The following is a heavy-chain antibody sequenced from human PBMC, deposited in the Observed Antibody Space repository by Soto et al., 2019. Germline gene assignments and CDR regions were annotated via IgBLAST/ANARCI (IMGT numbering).Heavy chain of an antibody. J-gene: IGHJ5*02. CDR1: GFTFSSYE. CDR2: ISGSGTTT. Sequence: PGGSLRLSCAGYGFTFSSYEMNWVRQAPGKGLEWVSFISGSGTTTYYADSVRGRFTISRDNTKNSLYLQMNSLSAEDTGIYYCTRVLYGKSWGQGNLVNVS. V-gene: IGHV3-48*03. D-gene: IGHD2-2*02. CDR3: TRVLYGKS.